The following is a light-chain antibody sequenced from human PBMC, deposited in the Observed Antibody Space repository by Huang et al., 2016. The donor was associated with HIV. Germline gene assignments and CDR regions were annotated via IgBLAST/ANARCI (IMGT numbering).Light chain of an antibody. CDR3: QQYDKWPPGLT. CDR2: DTS. J-gene: IGKJ4*01. Sequence: EIKMTQSPATLSVSPGGIVTLSCRASQNVRNNLAWYQQKTGQAPRRLIYDTSTRASGIPARFSGSGSGTEFTLTISGLQSEDFAIYYCQQYDKWPPGLTFGGGTKVEI. CDR1: QNVRNN. V-gene: IGKV3D-15*01.